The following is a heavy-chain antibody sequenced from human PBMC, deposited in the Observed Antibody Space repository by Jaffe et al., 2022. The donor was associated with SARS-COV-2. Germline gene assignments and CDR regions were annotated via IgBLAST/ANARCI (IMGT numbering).Heavy chain of an antibody. J-gene: IGHJ3*02. CDR2: ISSSSSYI. CDR3: ASVSYCSGGSCYPLYAFDI. Sequence: EVQLVESGGGLVKPGGSLRLSCAASGFTFSSYSMNWVRQAPGKGLEWVSSISSSSSYIYYADSVKGRFTISRDNAKNSLYLQMNSLRAEDTAVYYCASVSYCSGGSCYPLYAFDIWGQGTMVTVSS. V-gene: IGHV3-21*01. D-gene: IGHD2-15*01. CDR1: GFTFSSYS.